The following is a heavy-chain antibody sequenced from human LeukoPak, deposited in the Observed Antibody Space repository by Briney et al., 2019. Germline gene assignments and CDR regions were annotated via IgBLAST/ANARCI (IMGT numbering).Heavy chain of an antibody. CDR2: INPNSGGT. CDR1: GYTFTDYY. CDR3: ARDDMALLWFGESPEPDPPNFDY. V-gene: IGHV1-2*02. Sequence: GASVKVSCKASGYTFTDYYMHWVRQAPGQGLEWMGWINPNSGGTQSAQKFQGRVTMTRDTSISTAYMELSRLKSDDTAVYYCARDDMALLWFGESPEPDPPNFDYWGQGTLVTVSS. D-gene: IGHD3-10*01. J-gene: IGHJ4*02.